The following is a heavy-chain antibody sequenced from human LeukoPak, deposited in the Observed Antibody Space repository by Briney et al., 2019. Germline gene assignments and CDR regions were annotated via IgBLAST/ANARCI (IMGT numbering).Heavy chain of an antibody. CDR2: INPNSGGT. Sequence: ASVKVSCKASGYTFTGYYMHWVRQAPGQGLEWMGWINPNSGGTNYAQKFQGRVTMTRDTSISTAYMELSRLRSDDTAVYYCARDLQWLVPSSYFDYWGQGTLVTVSS. D-gene: IGHD6-19*01. CDR1: GYTFTGYY. CDR3: ARDLQWLVPSSYFDY. J-gene: IGHJ4*02. V-gene: IGHV1-2*02.